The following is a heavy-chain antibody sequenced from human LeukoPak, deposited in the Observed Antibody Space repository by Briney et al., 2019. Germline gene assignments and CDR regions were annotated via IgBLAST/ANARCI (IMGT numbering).Heavy chain of an antibody. CDR1: GFIVSSKY. V-gene: IGHV3-11*01. J-gene: IGHJ4*02. CDR3: ARGGWFGESPQDY. CDR2: ISSSGSTI. D-gene: IGHD3-10*01. Sequence: PGGSLRLSCAASGFIVSSKYMSWVRQAPGKGLEWVSYISSSGSTIYYADSVKGRFTISRDNAKNSLYLQMNSLRAEDTAVYYCARGGWFGESPQDYWGQGTLVTVSS.